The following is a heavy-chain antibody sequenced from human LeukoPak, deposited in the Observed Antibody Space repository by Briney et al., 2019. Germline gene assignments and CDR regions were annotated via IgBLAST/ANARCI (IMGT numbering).Heavy chain of an antibody. CDR1: GLTLSSFG. V-gene: IGHV3-33*06. J-gene: IGHJ3*02. CDR2: IWYDGSNI. Sequence: GGSLRLSCAASGLTLSSFGIHWVRQAPDKGLEWVAHIWYDGSNIYYADSVKGRFTVSRDNSKNTVYLQMNSLRAEDTAVYYCAKDFVDYYDSSGYPLHAFDIWGQGTTATVSS. CDR3: AKDFVDYYDSSGYPLHAFDI. D-gene: IGHD3-22*01.